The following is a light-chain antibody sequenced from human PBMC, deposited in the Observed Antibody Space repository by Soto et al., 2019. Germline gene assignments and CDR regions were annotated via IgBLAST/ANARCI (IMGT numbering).Light chain of an antibody. V-gene: IGKV3-20*01. CDR3: QQYSTLPHT. J-gene: IGKJ2*01. Sequence: ENALTQSPGTLSLSPGERATLPCRASQSVTNTFFAWYQQIPGQAPRLLIYGISSRATGIPDRFSGSGSGTDFTLTISSLEPEDFGLYYCQQYSTLPHTFGQGTKLEV. CDR2: GIS. CDR1: QSVTNTF.